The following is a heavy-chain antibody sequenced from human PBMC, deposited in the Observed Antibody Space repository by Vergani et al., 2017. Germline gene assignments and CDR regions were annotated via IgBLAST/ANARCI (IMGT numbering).Heavy chain of an antibody. J-gene: IGHJ4*02. D-gene: IGHD3-16*01. CDR1: DYSISSGYY. Sequence: QVQLQESGPGLVKPSETLSLTCAVSDYSISSGYYWGWVRQPPGKGLDWIGSVYHSGSTSYNPSLKSRVTISIDTSKNRFSLKLTSVTAADTAVYYCASLLTGGIDYWGQGILVTVFS. CDR3: ASLLTGGIDY. CDR2: VYHSGST. V-gene: IGHV4-38-2*01.